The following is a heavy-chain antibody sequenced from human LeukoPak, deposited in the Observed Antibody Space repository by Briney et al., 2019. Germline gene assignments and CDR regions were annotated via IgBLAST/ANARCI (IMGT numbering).Heavy chain of an antibody. J-gene: IGHJ3*02. CDR2: ISSSSGSI. V-gene: IGHV3-48*02. CDR1: GFTVSSNY. D-gene: IGHD5-24*01. Sequence: GGSLRLSCAASGFTVSSNYMSWVAQAPGRGLEWISYISSSSGSIYYADSVNGRFSISRDNAKNSLYLQMNSLKDEDTAIYYCARVEMATQGAFDIWGQRTLVTVSS. CDR3: ARVEMATQGAFDI.